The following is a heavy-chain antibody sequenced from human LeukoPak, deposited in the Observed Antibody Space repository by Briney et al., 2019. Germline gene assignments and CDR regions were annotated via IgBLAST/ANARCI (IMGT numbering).Heavy chain of an antibody. CDR1: AFTFSGYS. J-gene: IGHJ4*02. D-gene: IGHD6-6*01. Sequence: GGSLRLSCAASAFTFSGYSMNWVRQAPGKGLEWVSYISPSATTIYYADSVKGRFTISRDNAKNSLYLQMDSLRAEDTAVYYCAREYSSSSGRSFDYWGQGTLVTVSS. V-gene: IGHV3-48*01. CDR2: ISPSATTI. CDR3: AREYSSSSGRSFDY.